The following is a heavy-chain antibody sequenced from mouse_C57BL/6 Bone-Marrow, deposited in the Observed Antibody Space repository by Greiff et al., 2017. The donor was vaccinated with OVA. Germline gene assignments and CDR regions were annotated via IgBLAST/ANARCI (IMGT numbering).Heavy chain of an antibody. CDR2: IHPNSGST. CDR1: GYTFTSYW. J-gene: IGHJ4*01. CDR3: ARKGLAYAMDY. D-gene: IGHD2-4*01. Sequence: QVQLKQPGAELVKPGASVKLSCKASGYTFTSYWMHWVKQRPGQGLEWIGMIHPNSGSTNYNEKFKSKATLTVDKSSSTAYMQLSSLTSEDSAVYYCARKGLAYAMDYWGQGTSVTVSS. V-gene: IGHV1-64*01.